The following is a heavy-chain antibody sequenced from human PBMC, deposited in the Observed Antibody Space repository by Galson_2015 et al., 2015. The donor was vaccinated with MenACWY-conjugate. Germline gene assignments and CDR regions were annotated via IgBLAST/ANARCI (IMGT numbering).Heavy chain of an antibody. V-gene: IGHV3-23*01. CDR1: GFTFSSYA. CDR3: AKDIIVGIGSYTTFDY. Sequence: SPRLSCAASGFTFSSYAMGWVRQAPGKGLEWVSSISGSGATTDYADSVRGRFTISRDNSKNTLYLEINSLGVDDTAVYYCAKDIIVGIGSYTTFDYWGQGTLVTVSS. D-gene: IGHD3-10*01. J-gene: IGHJ4*02. CDR2: ISGSGATT.